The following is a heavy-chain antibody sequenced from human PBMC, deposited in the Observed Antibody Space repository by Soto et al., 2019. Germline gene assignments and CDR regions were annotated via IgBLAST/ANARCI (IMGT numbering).Heavy chain of an antibody. V-gene: IGHV3-23*01. CDR3: AKDGGYAYYDSSGYYFGY. CDR1: GFTFSSYA. D-gene: IGHD3-22*01. J-gene: IGHJ4*02. Sequence: PGGSLRLSCAASGFTFSSYAMSWVRQAPGKGLEWVSAISGSGGSTYYADSVKGRFTISRDNSKNTLYLQMNSLRAEDTAVYYCAKDGGYAYYDSSGYYFGYWGQGTLVT. CDR2: ISGSGGST.